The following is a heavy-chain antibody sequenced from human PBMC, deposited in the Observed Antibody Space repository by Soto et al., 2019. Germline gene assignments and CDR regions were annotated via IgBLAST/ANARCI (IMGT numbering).Heavy chain of an antibody. Sequence: GGSLRRSCAASGFTFSRYGMHWVRQAPGKGLEWVAVIWTDGSYEYYADSVMGRFTISRDNSKNTLYLQMNSLRAEDTAVYYCARAGHDSSGYYYGGLDYWGPGTLVTVS. D-gene: IGHD3-22*01. CDR3: ARAGHDSSGYYYGGLDY. CDR1: GFTFSRYG. J-gene: IGHJ4*01. V-gene: IGHV3-33*01. CDR2: IWTDGSYE.